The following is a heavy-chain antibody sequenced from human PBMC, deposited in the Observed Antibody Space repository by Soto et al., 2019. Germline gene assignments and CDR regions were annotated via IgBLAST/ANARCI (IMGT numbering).Heavy chain of an antibody. V-gene: IGHV3-74*01. J-gene: IGHJ4*02. Sequence: TGGSLRLSCTASGFTFSSYWVHWVRQAPGKGLVWVSRVNSDGSSTSYADSVKGRFTVSRDNAKNTLYLQMNSLRAEDTAVYYRARGQWIQKFDYWGQGTLVTVS. CDR1: GFTFSSYW. CDR3: ARGQWIQKFDY. D-gene: IGHD5-18*01. CDR2: VNSDGSST.